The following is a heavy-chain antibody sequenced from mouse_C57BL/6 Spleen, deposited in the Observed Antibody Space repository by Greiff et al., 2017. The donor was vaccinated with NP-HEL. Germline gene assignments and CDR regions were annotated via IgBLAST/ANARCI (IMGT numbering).Heavy chain of an antibody. J-gene: IGHJ3*01. CDR3: TNSNYEGFAY. Sequence: EVKLMESGAELVRPGASVKLSCTASGFNIKDYYMHWVKQRPEQGLEWIGRIDPADGDTEYAPKFQGKATMTADTSSNTAYLQLSSLTSDETAVYDCTNSNYEGFAYWGQGTLVTVSA. CDR1: GFNIKDYY. CDR2: IDPADGDT. V-gene: IGHV14-1*01. D-gene: IGHD2-5*01.